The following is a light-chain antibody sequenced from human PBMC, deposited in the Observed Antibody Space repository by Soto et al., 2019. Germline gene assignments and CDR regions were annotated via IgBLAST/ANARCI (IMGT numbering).Light chain of an antibody. CDR1: SSDVGGYNY. J-gene: IGLJ1*01. CDR2: EVS. V-gene: IGLV2-8*01. Sequence: QSVLTQPPSASGSPGQSVTISCTGTSSDVGGYNYVSWYQQHPGKAPKLLIYEVSERPSGVPDRFSGSRSGNTASLTVSGLQAEDEADYYCSSYAGSSSYVFGTGTKLTVL. CDR3: SSYAGSSSYV.